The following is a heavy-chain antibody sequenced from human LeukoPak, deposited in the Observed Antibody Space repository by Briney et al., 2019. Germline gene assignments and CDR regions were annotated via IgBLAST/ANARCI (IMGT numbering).Heavy chain of an antibody. J-gene: IGHJ4*02. CDR1: GFTFSSYW. CDR3: AKRRDSDTRWWGDFDS. CDR2: INSDGSST. V-gene: IGHV3-74*01. D-gene: IGHD1-26*01. Sequence: GGSLRLSCAASGFTFSSYWMPWVRQAPGKGLVWVSRINSDGSSTSYADSVKGRFTISRDNAKNTLYLQMNSLRAEDTAVYYCAKRRDSDTRWWGDFDSWGQGTLVTVSS.